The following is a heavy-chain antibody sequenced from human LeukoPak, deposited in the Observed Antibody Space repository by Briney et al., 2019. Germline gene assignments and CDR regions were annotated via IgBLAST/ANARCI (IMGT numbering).Heavy chain of an antibody. CDR3: ARGGAYCGGDCYSDY. J-gene: IGHJ4*02. CDR2: INHSGST. Sequence: SETLSLTCAVYGGSFSGYYWSWIRQPPGKGLEWIGGINHSGSTNYNPSLKSRVTISVDTSKNQFSLKLSSVTAADTAVYYCARGGAYCGGDCYSDYWGQGTLVTVSS. V-gene: IGHV4-34*01. CDR1: GGSFSGYY. D-gene: IGHD2-21*02.